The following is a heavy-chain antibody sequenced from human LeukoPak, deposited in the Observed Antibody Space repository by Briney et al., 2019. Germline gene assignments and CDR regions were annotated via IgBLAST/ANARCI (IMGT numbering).Heavy chain of an antibody. D-gene: IGHD3-3*01. CDR3: ARDFRTYDFWSGYQTTQDY. CDR1: GGSISSYY. V-gene: IGHV4-39*02. Sequence: PSETLSLTCTVSGGSISSYYWGWIRQPPGKGLEWIGSIYYSGSTYYNPSLKSRVTISVDTSKNQFSLKLSSVTAADTAVYYCARDFRTYDFWSGYQTTQDYWGQGTLVTVSS. J-gene: IGHJ4*02. CDR2: IYYSGST.